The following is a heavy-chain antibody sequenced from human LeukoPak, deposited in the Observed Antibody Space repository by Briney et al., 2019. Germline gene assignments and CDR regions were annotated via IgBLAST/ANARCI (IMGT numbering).Heavy chain of an antibody. J-gene: IGHJ4*02. CDR3: AKGIAAAEANVDY. CDR1: GGTFSSYA. D-gene: IGHD6-13*01. CDR2: IIPIFGTA. Sequence: GASVKVSCKASGGTFSSYAISWVRQAPGQGLEWMGGIIPIFGTANYAQKFQGRVTITADESTSTAYMELSSLRSEDTAVYYCAKGIAAAEANVDYWGQGTLVTVSS. V-gene: IGHV1-69*13.